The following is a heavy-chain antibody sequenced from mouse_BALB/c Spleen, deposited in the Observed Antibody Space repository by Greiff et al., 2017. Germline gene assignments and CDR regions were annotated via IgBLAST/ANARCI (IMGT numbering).Heavy chain of an antibody. D-gene: IGHD1-1*01. V-gene: IGHV1S26*01. CDR3: AYYYGSFAY. CDR1: GFNIKDTY. CDR2: INPSTGYT. J-gene: IGHJ3*01. Sequence: QVQLQQSGAELVKPGASVKLSCTASGFNIKDTYMHWVKQRPGQGLEWIGYINPSTGYTEYNQKFKDKATLTADKSSSTAYMQLSSLTSEDSAVYYCAYYYGSFAYWGQGTLVTVSA.